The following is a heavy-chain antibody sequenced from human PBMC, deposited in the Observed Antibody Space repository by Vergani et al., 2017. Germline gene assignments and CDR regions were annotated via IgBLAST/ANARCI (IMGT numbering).Heavy chain of an antibody. CDR2: INTNSGNP. Sequence: QVQLLQSGSELKKPGASVRISCEASGYTFTNYPLIWVRQAPGQGLEFMGWINTNSGNPTYAPGFTGRFVFSLDTSVSTAYLQISGLKAEDSAVYYCARVRQWRLTEYLYGIDVWGQGTTVTVSS. CDR1: GYTFTNYP. V-gene: IGHV7-4-1*02. J-gene: IGHJ6*02. CDR3: ARVRQWRLTEYLYGIDV. D-gene: IGHD6-19*01.